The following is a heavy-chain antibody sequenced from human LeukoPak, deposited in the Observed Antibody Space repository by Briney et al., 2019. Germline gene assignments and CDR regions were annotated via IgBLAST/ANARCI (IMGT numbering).Heavy chain of an antibody. CDR1: GYTFTRYA. J-gene: IGHJ4*02. V-gene: IGHV1-3*01. D-gene: IGHD6-19*01. CDR3: AREYKAVALGY. CDR2: VNAGNGKT. Sequence: PGASVKVSCKASGYTFTRYALHWVRQAPRQRLEWMGWVNAGNGKTKYLQKFQGRVTITRDTSASAAYMELNSLRSEDTAVYYCAREYKAVALGYWGQGTLVTVSS.